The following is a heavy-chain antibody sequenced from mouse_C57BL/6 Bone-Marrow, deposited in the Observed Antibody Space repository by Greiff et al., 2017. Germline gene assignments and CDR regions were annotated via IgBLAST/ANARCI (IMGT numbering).Heavy chain of an antibody. CDR1: GYTFTSYW. Sequence: QVQLQHPGAELVKPGASVKLSCKASGYTFTSYWMHWVKQRPGQGLEWIGMIHPNSGSTNYNEKFKSKATLTVDKSSSTAYMQLSSLTSEDSAVYYCARCGNYGGFAYWGQGTLVTVSA. CDR3: ARCGNYGGFAY. CDR2: IHPNSGST. D-gene: IGHD2-1*01. J-gene: IGHJ3*01. V-gene: IGHV1-64*01.